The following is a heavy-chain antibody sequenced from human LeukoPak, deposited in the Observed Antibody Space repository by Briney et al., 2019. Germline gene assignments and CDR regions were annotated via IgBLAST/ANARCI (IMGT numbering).Heavy chain of an antibody. CDR1: GVSISSYY. D-gene: IGHD3-10*01. V-gene: IGHV4-59*01. J-gene: IGHJ4*02. Sequence: SETLSLTCTVSGVSISSYYWSWIRRPPGKGLEWIGYIYYRGSTNYNPSLKSRVTISVDTSKNQFSLKLSSVTAADTAVYYCARELWFGEYRMIDYWGQGTLVTVSS. CDR3: ARELWFGEYRMIDY. CDR2: IYYRGST.